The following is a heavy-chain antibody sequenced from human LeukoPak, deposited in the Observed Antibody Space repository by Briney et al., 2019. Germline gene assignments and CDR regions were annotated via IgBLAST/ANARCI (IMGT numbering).Heavy chain of an antibody. CDR2: ISYDGNNK. CDR1: GFTFSSYA. D-gene: IGHD6-13*01. V-gene: IGHV3-30-3*01. J-gene: IGHJ5*02. CDR3: ARFEWAAAGTPGWFDP. Sequence: GGSLRLSCAASGFTFSSYAMHWVRQAPGKGLEWVAVISYDGNNKYFADSVRGRFTFSRDNSKNTLYLEMNSLRIEDTAVYYCARFEWAAAGTPGWFDPWGQGTLVTVSS.